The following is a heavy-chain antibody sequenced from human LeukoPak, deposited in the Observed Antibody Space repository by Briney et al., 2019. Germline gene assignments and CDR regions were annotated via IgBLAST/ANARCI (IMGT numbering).Heavy chain of an antibody. CDR3: AREVVVVAENWFDP. CDR2: INPNSGGT. J-gene: IGHJ5*02. D-gene: IGHD2-15*01. V-gene: IGHV1-2*06. Sequence: ASVKVSCKASGYTFTGYYMHWVRQAPGQGLEWMGRINPNSGGTNYAQKFQGRVTMTRDTSISTAYTELSRLRSDDTAVYYCAREVVVVAENWFDPWGQGTLVTVSS. CDR1: GYTFTGYY.